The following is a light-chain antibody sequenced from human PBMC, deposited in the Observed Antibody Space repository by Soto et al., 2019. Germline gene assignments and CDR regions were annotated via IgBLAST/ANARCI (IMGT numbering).Light chain of an antibody. CDR2: GAS. Sequence: EIVMTQSPATLSVSRGERVTLSCRASQSVSSNLAWYHQKPGQAPRLLIYGASTRATSIPARFSGSGSGTEFTHTISSLQSEDFAVYYCQQYNNWPPSFTFGPGTKVDIK. J-gene: IGKJ3*01. V-gene: IGKV3-15*01. CDR3: QQYNNWPPSFT. CDR1: QSVSSN.